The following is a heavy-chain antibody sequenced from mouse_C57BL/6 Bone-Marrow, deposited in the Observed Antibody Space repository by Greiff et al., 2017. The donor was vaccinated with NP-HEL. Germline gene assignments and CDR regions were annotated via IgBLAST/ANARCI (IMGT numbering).Heavy chain of an antibody. CDR1: GYTFTSYW. V-gene: IGHV1-69*01. CDR3: ARPYYYGSSYDYAMDY. CDR2: IDPSDSYT. Sequence: QVQLQQPGAELVMPGASVKLSCKASGYTFTSYWMHWVKQRPGQGLEWIGAIDPSDSYTNYNQKFKGKSTLTVDKSSSTAYMQLSSLTSEDSAVYYWARPYYYGSSYDYAMDYWGQGTSVTVSS. D-gene: IGHD1-1*01. J-gene: IGHJ4*01.